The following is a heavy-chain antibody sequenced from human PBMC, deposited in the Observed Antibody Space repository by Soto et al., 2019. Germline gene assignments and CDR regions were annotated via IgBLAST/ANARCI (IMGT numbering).Heavy chain of an antibody. CDR2: FDPEDGET. J-gene: IGHJ6*02. CDR3: ATSFLEWLLSYPYGMDV. V-gene: IGHV1-24*01. D-gene: IGHD3-3*02. Sequence: ASVKVSCKVSGYTLTELSIHWVRQAPGKGLEWMGGFDPEDGETIYAQKFQGRVTMTEDTSTDTAYMELSSLRSEDTAVYYCATSFLEWLLSYPYGMDVWGQGTTVTVSS. CDR1: GYTLTELS.